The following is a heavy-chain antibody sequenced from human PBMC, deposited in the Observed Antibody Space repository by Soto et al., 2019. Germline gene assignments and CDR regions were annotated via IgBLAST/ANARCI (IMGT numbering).Heavy chain of an antibody. Sequence: QITLKESGPTLVEPPQTLTLTYTFSGFSLSTHGVGVGWIRQPPGEALEWLALIYWDDDKRYNPSLKSRLTVTKDTSKNQVVLTMTNMDPVDTATYYCAHRVSLLHTWNYGAFDIWGQGTMVTVSS. CDR1: GFSLSTHGVG. CDR2: IYWDDDK. D-gene: IGHD1-7*01. J-gene: IGHJ3*02. CDR3: AHRVSLLHTWNYGAFDI. V-gene: IGHV2-5*02.